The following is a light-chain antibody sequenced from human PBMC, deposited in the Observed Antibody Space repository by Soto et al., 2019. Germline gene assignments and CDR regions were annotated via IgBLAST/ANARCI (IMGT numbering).Light chain of an antibody. CDR1: QNVSTY. CDR2: DAS. J-gene: IGKJ3*01. V-gene: IGKV3-11*01. Sequence: EIVLTQSPATLSLSPGERVTLSCRASQNVSTYLAWYQQKPGQAPRLLIYDASDRATGIPARFSGSGSGTYFTLTISSPEPEASALYYCQQRTNWLTFGPGTKVDIK. CDR3: QQRTNWLT.